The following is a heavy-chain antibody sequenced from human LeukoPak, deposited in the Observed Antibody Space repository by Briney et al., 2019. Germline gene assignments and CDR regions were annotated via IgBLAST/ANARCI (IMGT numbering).Heavy chain of an antibody. CDR2: ISGSGGST. V-gene: IGHV3-23*01. J-gene: IGHJ4*02. D-gene: IGHD2-15*01. CDR3: ATQDIVVVVADY. Sequence: GGSLRLSCAASGFTFNSYDMTWVRQAPGKGLEWVSGISGSGGSTYYADSVKGRFTISRDNSKNTLYPQMNSLRAEDTAVYYCATQDIVVVVADYWGQGTLVTVSS. CDR1: GFTFNSYD.